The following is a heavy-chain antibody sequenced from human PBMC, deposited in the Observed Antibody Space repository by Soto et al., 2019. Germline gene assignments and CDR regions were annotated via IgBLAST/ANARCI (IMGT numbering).Heavy chain of an antibody. CDR3: ARRGRGTETIVVYAFDF. Sequence: QVQLQQWGAGLLKPAETLSLTCAVYGGFVTSGSYYWGWIRQPPGKGLEWIGEMIHSGGTHFNPSLKSRLTLSADPSNNPFSLKMSSVPAAGPALYYCARRGRGTETIVVYAFDFWGPVTMVTVSS. CDR1: GGFVTSGSYY. CDR2: MIHSGGT. D-gene: IGHD1-1*01. V-gene: IGHV4-34*12. J-gene: IGHJ3*01.